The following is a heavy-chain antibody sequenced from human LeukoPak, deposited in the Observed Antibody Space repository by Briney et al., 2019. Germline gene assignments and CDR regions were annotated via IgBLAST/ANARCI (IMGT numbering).Heavy chain of an antibody. Sequence: GGSLRLSCSASGFTFSDYFMSWIRQAPGKGLEWVSYITGPGTSIYYADSVKGRFTISRDNAKNSLYLQMNSLRAEDTAVYFCARANYGFDYWGQGTLVTVSS. CDR2: ITGPGTSI. J-gene: IGHJ4*02. CDR1: GFTFSDYF. CDR3: ARANYGFDY. D-gene: IGHD1-7*01. V-gene: IGHV3-11*01.